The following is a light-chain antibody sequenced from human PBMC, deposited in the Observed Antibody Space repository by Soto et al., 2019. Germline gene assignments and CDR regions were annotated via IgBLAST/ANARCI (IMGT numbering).Light chain of an antibody. CDR3: AAWDDSLNGQVV. Sequence: QSVLTQPPSASGTPGQRVTLSCSGSSSNIGSNTVNWYQLLPGTAPQLLIFNNNQRPSGVPDQFSGSKSGTSASLAISGLQSEDEAAYYCAAWDDSLNGQVVFGGGTKLTVL. V-gene: IGLV1-44*01. CDR2: NNN. CDR1: SSNIGSNT. J-gene: IGLJ2*01.